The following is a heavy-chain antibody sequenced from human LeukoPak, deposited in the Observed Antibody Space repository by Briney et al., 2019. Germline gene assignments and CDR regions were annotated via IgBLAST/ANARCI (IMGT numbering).Heavy chain of an antibody. J-gene: IGHJ5*02. CDR3: AKDSDWIQFSS. CDR1: GGSISSYY. V-gene: IGHV4-59*01. CDR2: IYYSGST. D-gene: IGHD5-18*01. Sequence: SETLTLTCTVSGGSISSYYWSWIRQPPGKGLEWIGYIYYSGSTNYNPSLKSRVTISVDTSKNQFSLKLSSVTAADTAVYYCAKDSDWIQFSSWGQGTLVTVSS.